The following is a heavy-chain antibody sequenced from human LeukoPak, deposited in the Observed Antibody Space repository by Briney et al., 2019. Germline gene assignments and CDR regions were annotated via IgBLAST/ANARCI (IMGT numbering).Heavy chain of an antibody. CDR3: ASPEKRPEVSSPIDAFDI. CDR2: INPSGGST. V-gene: IGHV1-46*01. Sequence: GASVKVSCKASGYTFTSYYMHWVRQAPGQGLEWMGIINPSGGSTSYAQKFQGRVTMTRDTSTRTVYMELSSLRSEDTAVYYCASPEKRPEVSSPIDAFDIWGQGTMVTVSS. D-gene: IGHD6-13*01. J-gene: IGHJ3*02. CDR1: GYTFTSYY.